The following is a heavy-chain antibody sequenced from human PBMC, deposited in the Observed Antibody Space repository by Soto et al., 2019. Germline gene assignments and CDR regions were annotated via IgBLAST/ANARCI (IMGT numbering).Heavy chain of an antibody. D-gene: IGHD1-1*01. Sequence: QVQLVESGGGVVQPGRSLRLSCAASGFTFSSYGMHWVRQAPGKGLEWVAVISYDGSNKYYADSVKGRFTISRDNSKNTLYLQMNSLRAEDTAVYYCAKDPSYGSTRTWKPFDYWGQGTLVTVSS. CDR3: AKDPSYGSTRTWKPFDY. CDR2: ISYDGSNK. J-gene: IGHJ4*02. V-gene: IGHV3-30*18. CDR1: GFTFSSYG.